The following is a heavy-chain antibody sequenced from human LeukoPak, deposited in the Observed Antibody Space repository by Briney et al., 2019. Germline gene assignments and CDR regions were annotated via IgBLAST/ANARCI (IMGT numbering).Heavy chain of an antibody. CDR1: GFTVSSNY. D-gene: IGHD6-6*01. J-gene: IGHJ6*03. Sequence: GGSLRLSCAASGFTVSSNYMSWVRQAPGKGLEWVSVIYSGGSTYYADSVKGRFTISRDNSKNSLYLQMNSLRAEDTALYYCAKGGQLVAYYYYMDVWGKGTTVTVSS. CDR3: AKGGQLVAYYYYMDV. V-gene: IGHV3-53*05. CDR2: IYSGGST.